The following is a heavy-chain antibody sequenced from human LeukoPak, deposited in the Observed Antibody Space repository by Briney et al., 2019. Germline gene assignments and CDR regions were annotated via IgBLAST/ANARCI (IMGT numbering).Heavy chain of an antibody. CDR3: ATDLGSSRPNF. V-gene: IGHV3-30*03. CDR2: ISYDGSNE. J-gene: IGHJ4*02. Sequence: GGSPRLSCAASGFTFSNFGMHWVRQAPGKGLEWVAVISYDGSNEYYADSVKGRFTISRDNAKNSLYLQMNSLRAEDTAVYYCATDLGSSRPNFWGQGILVTVSS. D-gene: IGHD6-13*01. CDR1: GFTFSNFG.